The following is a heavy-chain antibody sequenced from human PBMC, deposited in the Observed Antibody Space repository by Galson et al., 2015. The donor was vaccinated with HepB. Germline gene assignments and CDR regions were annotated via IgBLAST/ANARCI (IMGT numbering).Heavy chain of an antibody. CDR3: ARQADIVAPFDY. J-gene: IGHJ4*02. Sequence: QSGAEVKKPGESLKISCQASGYSFPTHWIGWVRQVPGQGLEWLGIIYPGDSDTKYSPAFQGHVTISVDRSVTSAYLQWTSLKVSDTATYFCARQADIVAPFDYWGQGTLVTVSS. D-gene: IGHD2-21*01. CDR2: IYPGDSDT. V-gene: IGHV5-51*01. CDR1: GYSFPTHW.